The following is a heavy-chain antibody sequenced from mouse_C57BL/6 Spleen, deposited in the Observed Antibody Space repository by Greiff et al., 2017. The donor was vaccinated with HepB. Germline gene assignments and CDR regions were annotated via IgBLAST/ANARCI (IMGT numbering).Heavy chain of an antibody. CDR3: ARLNYGSSYGYFDV. V-gene: IGHV1-39*01. Sequence: VHVKQSGPELVKPGASVKISCKASGYSFTDYNMNWVKQSNGKSLEWIGVINPNNGTTSYNQKFKGKATLTVDQSSSTAYMQLNSLTSEDSAVYYCARLNYGSSYGYFDVWGTGTTVTVSS. CDR1: GYSFTDYN. J-gene: IGHJ1*03. D-gene: IGHD1-1*01. CDR2: INPNNGTT.